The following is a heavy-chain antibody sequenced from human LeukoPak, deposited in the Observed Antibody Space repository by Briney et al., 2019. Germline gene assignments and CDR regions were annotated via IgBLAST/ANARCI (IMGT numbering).Heavy chain of an antibody. CDR3: AKDPIFSGSYGVFDS. CDR1: GFTFSSYA. D-gene: IGHD1-26*01. CDR2: ISGSGGST. V-gene: IGHV3-23*01. Sequence: GGSLRLSCAASGFTFSSYAMSWVRQAPGKGLERVSAISGSGGSTYYADSVKGRFTISRDNSKNTLYLQMNSLRAGDTAVYHCAKDPIFSGSYGVFDSWGQGTLVTVSS. J-gene: IGHJ4*02.